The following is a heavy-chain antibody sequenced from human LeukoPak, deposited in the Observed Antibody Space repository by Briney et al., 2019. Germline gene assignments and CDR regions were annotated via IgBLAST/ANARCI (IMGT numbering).Heavy chain of an antibody. Sequence: GSLRLSCAASGFTFSSYSMNWVRQAPGKGLEWIGSIYYSGSTYYNPSLKSRVTISVDTSKNQFSLKLSSVTAADTAVYYCARGPNYPSPSPFDYWGQGTLVTVSS. CDR1: GFTFSSYS. V-gene: IGHV4-38-2*01. J-gene: IGHJ4*02. CDR2: IYYSGST. D-gene: IGHD5-24*01. CDR3: ARGPNYPSPSPFDY.